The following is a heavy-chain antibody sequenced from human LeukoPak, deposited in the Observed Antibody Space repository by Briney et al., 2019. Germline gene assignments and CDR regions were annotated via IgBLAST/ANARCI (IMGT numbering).Heavy chain of an antibody. J-gene: IGHJ4*02. V-gene: IGHV3-30*04. Sequence: PGGSLRLSCAASGFTFSSYAMHWVRQAPGKGLEWVSVISYDGSNKYYADSVKGRFTISRDNSKKTLYLQMNSLRAEDTAVYYCARDLNDYGDYSSLWGQGTLVTVSS. CDR2: ISYDGSNK. CDR3: ARDLNDYGDYSSL. CDR1: GFTFSSYA. D-gene: IGHD4-17*01.